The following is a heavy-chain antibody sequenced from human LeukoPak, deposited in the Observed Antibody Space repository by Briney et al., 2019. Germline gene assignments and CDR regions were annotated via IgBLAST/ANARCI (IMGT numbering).Heavy chain of an antibody. CDR2: IYPGDSDT. CDR1: GYTFSNYW. J-gene: IGHJ4*02. Sequence: GESLKISCKGSGYTFSNYWIGWVRQMPGKGLELMGIIYPGDSDTRYSPSFQGQVTISAEKSITTAYLQWSSLKASHTAMYYCAKGIHNSGWVQYFDFWGQGTLVTVSS. D-gene: IGHD6-19*01. V-gene: IGHV5-51*01. CDR3: AKGIHNSGWVQYFDF.